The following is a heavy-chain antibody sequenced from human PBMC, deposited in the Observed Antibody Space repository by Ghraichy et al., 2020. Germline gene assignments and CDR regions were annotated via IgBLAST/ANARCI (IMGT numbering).Heavy chain of an antibody. CDR1: GFTVSSNY. CDR3: AGNNWNYGAYYMDV. D-gene: IGHD1-7*01. V-gene: IGHV3-66*01. CDR2: IYSGGST. Sequence: GESLRLSCAASGFTVSSNYMSWVRQAPGKGLEWVSVIYSGGSTYYADSVKGRFTISRDNSKNTLYLQMNSLRAEDTAVYYCAGNNWNYGAYYMDVWGKGTTVTVSS. J-gene: IGHJ6*03.